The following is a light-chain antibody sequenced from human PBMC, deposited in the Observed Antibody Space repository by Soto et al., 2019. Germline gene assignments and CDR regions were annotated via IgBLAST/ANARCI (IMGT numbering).Light chain of an antibody. V-gene: IGKV3D-20*01. Sequence: IVLTQSPATLCLSPGERATLSCGASQSVGTYIAWYKQKPGLAPRLVIFDSSTRATGIPDRFSGSGSGTDFTLTISRLEPEDFAVYFCQQYGNSPQITFGQGTRLEIK. CDR3: QQYGNSPQIT. CDR2: DSS. J-gene: IGKJ5*01. CDR1: QSVGTY.